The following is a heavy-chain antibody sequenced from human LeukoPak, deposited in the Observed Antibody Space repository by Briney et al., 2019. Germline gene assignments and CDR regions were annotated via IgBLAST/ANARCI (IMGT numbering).Heavy chain of an antibody. CDR3: ARDYDSSGYYYGRAFDY. V-gene: IGHV1-18*01. CDR1: GYTFTSYG. J-gene: IGHJ4*02. CDR2: ISAYNGNT. D-gene: IGHD3-22*01. Sequence: ASVKVSCKASGYTFTSYGISWVRQAPGQGLEWMGWISAYNGNTNYAQKLQGRVTMTTDTSTSTAHMEQRSLRSDDTAVYYCARDYDSSGYYYGRAFDYWGQGTLVTVSS.